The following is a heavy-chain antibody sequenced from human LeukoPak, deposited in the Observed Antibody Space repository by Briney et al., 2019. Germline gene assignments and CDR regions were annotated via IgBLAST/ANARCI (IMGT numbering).Heavy chain of an antibody. CDR1: GDFFSGSTSD. J-gene: IGHJ4*02. CDR2: IYYRGST. V-gene: IGHV4-39*07. CDR3: ARVGVRTYCGSGCYSDYFDS. Sequence: PSETLSLTCSVTGDFFSGSTSDWAWIRQPPGKGLEWIGNIYYRGSTHYSPSLESRVTISVDTSKNQFSLRLNSVTAADTAVYYCARVGVRTYCGSGCYSDYFDSWGQGTLDTVSS. D-gene: IGHD2-21*02.